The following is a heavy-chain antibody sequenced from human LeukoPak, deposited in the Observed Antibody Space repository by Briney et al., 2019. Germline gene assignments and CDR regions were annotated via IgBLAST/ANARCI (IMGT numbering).Heavy chain of an antibody. CDR2: SNPNSGGT. D-gene: IGHD4-17*01. Sequence: ASVKVSCKASGYTFSTYGITWVRQAPGQGLEWMGWSNPNSGGTNYAQKFQGRVTMTRDTSISTAYMELSRLRSDDTAVYYCARGVTKDFQYWGQGTLVTVSS. CDR1: GYTFSTYG. V-gene: IGHV1-2*02. J-gene: IGHJ1*01. CDR3: ARGVTKDFQY.